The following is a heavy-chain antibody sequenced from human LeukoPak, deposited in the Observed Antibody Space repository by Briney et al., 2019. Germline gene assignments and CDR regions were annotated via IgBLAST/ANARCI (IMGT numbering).Heavy chain of an antibody. V-gene: IGHV1-69*01. J-gene: IGHJ6*04. CDR2: IIPIFGTA. CDR3: ATGYDPYYYGMDV. Sequence: SVKVSCKASGGTFSSYAISGVRQAPGQGLEWMGGIIPIFGTANYAQKFRGRVTITADESTSTAYMELSSLRSEDTAVYYCATGYDPYYYGMDVWGKGTTVTVSS. CDR1: GGTFSSYA. D-gene: IGHD1-1*01.